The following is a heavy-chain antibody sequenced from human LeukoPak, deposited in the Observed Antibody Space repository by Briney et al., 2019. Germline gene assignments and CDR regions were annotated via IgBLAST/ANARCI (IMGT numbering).Heavy chain of an antibody. J-gene: IGHJ4*02. D-gene: IGHD4-17*01. CDR1: GFTFSSYE. Sequence: GGSLRLSCAASGFTFSSYEMNWVRQAPGKGLDWVSYISIIGSTIYYADSLKARSTISRGNAKNSLYLQMNSLRAEDTAVYYCARDPGYGEGGLNWGQGTLVTVSS. CDR3: ARDPGYGEGGLN. V-gene: IGHV3-48*03. CDR2: ISIIGSTI.